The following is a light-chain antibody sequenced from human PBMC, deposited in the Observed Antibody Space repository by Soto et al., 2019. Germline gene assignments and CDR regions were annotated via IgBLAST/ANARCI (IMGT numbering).Light chain of an antibody. Sequence: ALTQPASVSGSPGQSITISCTGTSSDIGGYDYVSWYQQHPGKVPKLMIFEVSNRPSGVSYRFSGSKSGNTASLTISGLQAEDEADYYCSSYTGSSTLYVFGTGTKVTVL. V-gene: IGLV2-14*01. CDR1: SSDIGGYDY. J-gene: IGLJ1*01. CDR3: SSYTGSSTLYV. CDR2: EVS.